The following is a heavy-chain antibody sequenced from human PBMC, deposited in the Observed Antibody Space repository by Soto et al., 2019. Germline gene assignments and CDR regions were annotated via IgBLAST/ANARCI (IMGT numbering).Heavy chain of an antibody. CDR1: GFTFSSYG. CDR3: ANCLATPFNAPIQDYYYYMDV. J-gene: IGHJ6*03. V-gene: IGHV3-30*18. CDR2: ISYDGSNK. Sequence: GGSLRLSCAASGFTFSSYGMHWVRQAPGKGLEWVAVISYDGSNKYYADSVKGRFTISRDNSKNTLYLQMNSLRAEDTAVYYCANCLATPFNAPIQDYYYYMDVWGKGTTVTVSS. D-gene: IGHD2-2*02.